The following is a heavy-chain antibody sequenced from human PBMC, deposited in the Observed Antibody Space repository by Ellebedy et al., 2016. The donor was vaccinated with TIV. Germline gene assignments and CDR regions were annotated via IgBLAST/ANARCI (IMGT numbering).Heavy chain of an antibody. J-gene: IGHJ4*02. V-gene: IGHV1-18*04. Sequence: AASVKVSCKPSGYTFTSYGISWVRQSPGQGLEWMGWINSYSGDTNYAQKLQGRVTMTTDTSTSTAYMELRSLSSDDTAVYYCARERGGYSYGDYWGQGTLVTVSS. CDR1: GYTFTSYG. CDR2: INSYSGDT. CDR3: ARERGGYSYGDY. D-gene: IGHD5-18*01.